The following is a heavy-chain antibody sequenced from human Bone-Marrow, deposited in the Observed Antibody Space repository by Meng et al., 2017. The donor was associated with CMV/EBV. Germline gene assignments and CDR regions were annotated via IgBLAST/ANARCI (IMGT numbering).Heavy chain of an antibody. CDR2: INHSGST. CDR1: GGSFSGYY. CDR3: ARGVGGYSGYSYWFDP. J-gene: IGHJ5*02. V-gene: IGHV4-34*01. D-gene: IGHD5-12*01. Sequence: GSLRLSCAVYGGSFSGYYWSWIRQPPGKGLEWIGEINHSGSTNYNPSLKSRVTISVDTSKNQFSLKLSSVTAADTAVYYCARGVGGYSGYSYWFDPWGQGTRVTGSS.